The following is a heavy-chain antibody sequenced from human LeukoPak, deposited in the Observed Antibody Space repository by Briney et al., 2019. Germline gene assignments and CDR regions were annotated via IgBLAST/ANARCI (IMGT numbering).Heavy chain of an antibody. CDR3: ARDLELVYYDSSAYDY. CDR1: GFTFSAYW. Sequence: PGGSLRLSWAASGFTFSAYWMHWVRQAPGKGLVWVSRIGSEGGSTTYADSVRGRFTISRDNARNTLYLQMNTLRAEDTAVYYCARDLELVYYDSSAYDYWGQGTLVTVSS. CDR2: IGSEGGST. J-gene: IGHJ4*02. D-gene: IGHD3-22*01. V-gene: IGHV3-74*01.